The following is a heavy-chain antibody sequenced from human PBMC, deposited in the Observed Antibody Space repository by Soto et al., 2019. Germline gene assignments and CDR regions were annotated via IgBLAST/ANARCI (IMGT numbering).Heavy chain of an antibody. CDR1: GFIFKMYW. CDR2: IYNDGAYS. D-gene: IGHD3-10*01. CDR3: TRGPRPISTGTGAY. Sequence: QPGGSLRLSCAASGFIFKMYWMHWVRQSPGKGLVWISGIYNDGAYSDYADSVRGRFTISRDNVNDTLYLQMNNLRAEDSGLYYCTRGPRPISTGTGAYWGQGTQVTVSS. J-gene: IGHJ4*02. V-gene: IGHV3-74*01.